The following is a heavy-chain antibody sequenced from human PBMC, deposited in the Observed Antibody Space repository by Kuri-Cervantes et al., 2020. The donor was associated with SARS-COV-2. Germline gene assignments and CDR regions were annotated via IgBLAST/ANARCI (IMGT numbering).Heavy chain of an antibody. CDR3: ARMGCNTVTDFDY. J-gene: IGHJ4*02. CDR1: GFTFSSYG. Sequence: GESLKISCAASGFTFSSYGMHWVRQAPGKGLEWVAVIGYGGSNKYYADSVKGRFTISRDNAKNTLYLQMNSLRAEDTAVYYCARMGCNTVTDFDYWGQGTLVTVSS. D-gene: IGHD4-11*01. CDR2: IGYGGSNK. V-gene: IGHV3-33*08.